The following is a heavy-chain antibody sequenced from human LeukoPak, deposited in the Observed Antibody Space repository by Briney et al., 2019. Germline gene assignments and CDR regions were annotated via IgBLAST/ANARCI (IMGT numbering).Heavy chain of an antibody. CDR1: RLSFGSYW. J-gene: IGHJ6*03. D-gene: IGHD6-13*01. CDR2: INWNGGST. Sequence: PGGSLRLSCAVSRLSFGSYWMSWVRQAPGKGLEWVSGINWNGGSTGYADSVKGRFTISRDNAKNSLYLQMNSLRAEDTALYYCARDGIAAAGNSYYYMDVWGKGTTVTVSS. CDR3: ARDGIAAAGNSYYYMDV. V-gene: IGHV3-20*04.